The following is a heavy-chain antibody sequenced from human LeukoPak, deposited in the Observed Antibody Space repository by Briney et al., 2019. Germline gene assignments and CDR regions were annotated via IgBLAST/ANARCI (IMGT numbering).Heavy chain of an antibody. D-gene: IGHD3-10*01. CDR2: IYHSGST. CDR1: GGSISSGGYS. Sequence: SQTLSLTCAVSGGSISSGGYSWSWIRQPPGKGLEWIGYIYHSGSTYYNPSLKSRVTISVDTSKNQFSLKLSSVTAADTAVYYCARGRAVIYYGSGSRYDYWGQGTLVTVSS. V-gene: IGHV4-30-2*01. CDR3: ARGRAVIYYGSGSRYDY. J-gene: IGHJ4*02.